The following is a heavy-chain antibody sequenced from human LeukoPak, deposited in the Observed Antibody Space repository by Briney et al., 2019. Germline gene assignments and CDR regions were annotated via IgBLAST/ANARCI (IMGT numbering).Heavy chain of an antibody. D-gene: IGHD3-3*01. J-gene: IGHJ5*02. V-gene: IGHV4-39*01. CDR3: AGHKYYNFWGSFNWFDP. CDR2: VYHSGST. CDR1: GVSIISNNYY. Sequence: SETLSLTCFVSGVSIISNNYYWAWIRQPPGKGLEWIGSVYHSGSTSYNPSLKSRVTMSVDTSKNHFTLKLNSVTAADTAVYSCAGHKYYNFWGSFNWFDPWGQGILVTVSS.